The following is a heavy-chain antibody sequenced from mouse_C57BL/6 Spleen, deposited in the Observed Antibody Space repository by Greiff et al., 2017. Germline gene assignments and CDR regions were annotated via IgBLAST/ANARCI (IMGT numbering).Heavy chain of an antibody. J-gene: IGHJ2*01. V-gene: IGHV5-16*01. CDR1: GFTFSDYY. CDR3: ARFCGSEGYYFDD. D-gene: IGHD1-1*01. Sequence: EVKVVESEGGLVQPGSSMKLSCTASGFTFSDYYMAWVRQVPEKGLEWVANINYDGSSTYYLDSLKSRFIISRDNAKNILYLQMSSLKSEDTATYYCARFCGSEGYYFDDWGQGTTLTVSS. CDR2: INYDGSST.